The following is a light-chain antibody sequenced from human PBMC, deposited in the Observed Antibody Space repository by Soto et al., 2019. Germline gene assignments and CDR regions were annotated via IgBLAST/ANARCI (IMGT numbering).Light chain of an antibody. Sequence: EIVLTQSPGTLSLSPGERATLSCRASQSLSSSYLAWYQQKPGQAPRLLMYGASSRATGIPDRFSGSGSGTDFTLTIISLEPEDFAVYYCQQSYSSPITFGQGTRLEFK. CDR2: GAS. CDR3: QQSYSSPIT. J-gene: IGKJ5*01. CDR1: QSLSSSY. V-gene: IGKV3-20*01.